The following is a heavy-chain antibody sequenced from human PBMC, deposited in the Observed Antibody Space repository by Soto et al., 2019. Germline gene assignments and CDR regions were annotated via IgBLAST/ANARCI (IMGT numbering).Heavy chain of an antibody. CDR3: AKKKTGGYLFDF. Sequence: GGSLILSCAASGFTFSSYAMHWVRQARGKGLEGGSVLRAGGTIKYYADAVKGRFTISSDSSKNTLYLQMDSLRAEDTALYYCAKKKTGGYLFDFWGQGTLVTVSS. CDR2: LRAGGTIK. J-gene: IGHJ4*02. D-gene: IGHD1-26*01. CDR1: GFTFSSYA. V-gene: IGHV3-23*01.